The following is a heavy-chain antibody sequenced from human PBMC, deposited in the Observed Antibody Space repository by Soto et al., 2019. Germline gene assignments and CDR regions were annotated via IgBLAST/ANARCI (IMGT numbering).Heavy chain of an antibody. CDR3: GRQPGHCGSTTCFGYYSVDV. CDR2: IYYSDST. V-gene: IGHV4-59*08. Sequence: ETLSLTCTVSGGSLSSYYWSWIRQSPGKGLESIGYIYYSDSTNYNPSFKSRITISADTSNNQFSLTLTSMTAADTAVYYCGRQPGHCGSTTCFGYYSVDVWGQGTTVTVSS. D-gene: IGHD2-2*01. CDR1: GGSLSSYY. J-gene: IGHJ6*02.